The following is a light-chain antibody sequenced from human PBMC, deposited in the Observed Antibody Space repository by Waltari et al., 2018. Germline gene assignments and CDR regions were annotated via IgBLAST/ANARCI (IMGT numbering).Light chain of an antibody. V-gene: IGKV3-20*01. CDR3: QQYGSSPGT. CDR2: GAS. CDR1: QSGSSSY. J-gene: IGKJ4*01. Sequence: CRAGQSGSSSYLAGYQQKPCQAPRLLIYGASSRATGIPDRFSGSGSGTDFTLTISRLEPEDFAVYYCQQYGSSPGTFGGGTKVEIK.